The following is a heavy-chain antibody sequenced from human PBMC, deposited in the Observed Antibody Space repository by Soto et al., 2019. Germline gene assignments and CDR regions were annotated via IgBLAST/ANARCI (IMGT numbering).Heavy chain of an antibody. CDR3: TRDASRDSRGRGCFDT. CDR2: ISGNSAYI. J-gene: IGHJ5*02. V-gene: IGHV3-21*01. Sequence: PVGSLRLSCAASGFTFRSFTMNWVRQAPGKWLEWVSTISGNSAYIYYTDALRGRFTISRDNAKNSLHLQMNSLRAEDTAVYYCTRDASRDSRGRGCFDTWGPGTLVNVSS. CDR1: GFTFRSFT. D-gene: IGHD6-25*01.